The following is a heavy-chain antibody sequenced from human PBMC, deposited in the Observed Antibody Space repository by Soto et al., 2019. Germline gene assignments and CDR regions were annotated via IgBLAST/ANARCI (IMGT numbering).Heavy chain of an antibody. J-gene: IGHJ4*02. CDR2: INGDGTT. CDR3: GRGSGPRGRPY. V-gene: IGHV3-74*01. CDR1: GFIFNNYL. D-gene: IGHD6-25*01. Sequence: PGGSLRLSCAASGFIFNNYLRHWVRQAPGKGLVWVARINGDGTTTYVDSVKGRFTISRDNAKNMVYLQMNSLRAEDTAMYYCGRGSGPRGRPYWGQGISVTVSS.